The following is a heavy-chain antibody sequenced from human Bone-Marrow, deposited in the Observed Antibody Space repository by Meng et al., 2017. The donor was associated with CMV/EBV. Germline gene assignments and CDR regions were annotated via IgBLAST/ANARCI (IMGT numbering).Heavy chain of an antibody. CDR3: AIGGNSDGCFGY. CDR2: IIPILGIA. CDR1: GGTFSSYT. J-gene: IGHJ4*02. V-gene: IGHV1-69*02. Sequence: SVNLYCQASGGTFSSYTISWVRQAPGQGLEWMGRIIPILGIANYAQKFQGRVTITADKSTSTAYMELSSLRSEDTAVYYCAIGGNSDGCFGYWGQGTLVTVSS. D-gene: IGHD4-23*01.